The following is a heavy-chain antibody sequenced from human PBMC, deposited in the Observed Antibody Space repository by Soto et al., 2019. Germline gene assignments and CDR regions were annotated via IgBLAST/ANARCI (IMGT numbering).Heavy chain of an antibody. Sequence: QVQLQESGPGLVKPSGTLSLTCAVSGGSISSNNWWSWVRQPPGRGLEWIGEIYHSGSSNYNTSLTTLVTISVDKSSHQSSLNLHSVTAADTAVYYCARRVVGATSWFVPWGQGTLVTVSS. CDR2: IYHSGSS. J-gene: IGHJ5*02. CDR3: ARRVVGATSWFVP. D-gene: IGHD1-26*01. V-gene: IGHV4-4*02. CDR1: GGSISSNNW.